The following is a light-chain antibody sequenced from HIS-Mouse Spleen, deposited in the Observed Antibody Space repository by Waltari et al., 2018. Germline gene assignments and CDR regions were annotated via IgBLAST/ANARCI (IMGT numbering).Light chain of an antibody. Sequence: NFMLTQPHSVSESPGKTVTISCTGSSGSIASNYVQWYQQRPGSAPTTVIYEDNQRPSGVPDRFSGSIDSSSNSASLTISGLKTEDEADYYCQSYDSTLGVFAGGTKLTVL. J-gene: IGLJ2*01. V-gene: IGLV6-57*02. CDR2: EDN. CDR1: SGSIASNY. CDR3: QSYDSTLGV.